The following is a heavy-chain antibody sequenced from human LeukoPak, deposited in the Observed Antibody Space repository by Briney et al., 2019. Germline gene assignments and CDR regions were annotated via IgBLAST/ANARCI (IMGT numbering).Heavy chain of an antibody. Sequence: SETMSLTCTVSSGSISSYYWSWIRQSPGKGLEWIGYIYYSGSTNYNPSLKSRVTISVDTSKNQFSLKLSSVTAADTAVYYCARGGMVPTNYYYYYAMDVWGQGTTVTVSS. CDR2: IYYSGST. CDR1: SGSISSYY. D-gene: IGHD3-10*01. V-gene: IGHV4-59*01. CDR3: ARGGMVPTNYYYYYAMDV. J-gene: IGHJ6*02.